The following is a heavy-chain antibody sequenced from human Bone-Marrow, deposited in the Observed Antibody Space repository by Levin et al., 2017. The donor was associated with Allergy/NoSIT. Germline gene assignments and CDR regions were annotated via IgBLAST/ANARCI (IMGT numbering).Heavy chain of an antibody. J-gene: IGHJ4*02. Sequence: GESLKISCAASGFTFSSYGMHWVRQAPGKGLEWVAVIWYDGSNKYYADSVKGRFTISRDNSKNTLYLQMNSLRAEDTAVYYCARLKNWNQTYYFDYWGQGTLVTVSS. CDR1: GFTFSSYG. D-gene: IGHD1-1*01. V-gene: IGHV3-33*01. CDR3: ARLKNWNQTYYFDY. CDR2: IWYDGSNK.